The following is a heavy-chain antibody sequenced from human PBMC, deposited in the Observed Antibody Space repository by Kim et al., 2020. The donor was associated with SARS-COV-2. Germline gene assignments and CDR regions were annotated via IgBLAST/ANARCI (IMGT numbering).Heavy chain of an antibody. CDR2: INPSGGST. D-gene: IGHD3-3*01. CDR1: GYTFTSYY. CDR3: ARDPPYYDFWSGYYPDYYYYGMDV. J-gene: IGHJ6*02. Sequence: ASVKVSCKASGYTFTSYYMHWVRQAPGQGLEWMGIINPSGGSTSYAQKFQGRVTMTRDMSTSTVYMELSSLRSEDTAVYYCARDPPYYDFWSGYYPDYYYYGMDVWGQGTTVTVSS. V-gene: IGHV1-46*01.